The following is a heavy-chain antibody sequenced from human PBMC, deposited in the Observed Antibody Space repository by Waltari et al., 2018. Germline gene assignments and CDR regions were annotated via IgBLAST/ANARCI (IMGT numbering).Heavy chain of an antibody. CDR1: GYTFTGYF. D-gene: IGHD5-18*01. J-gene: IGHJ4*02. Sequence: QVQLVQAGAEVKKPGASGKVSCKAAGYTFTGYFLPGVRQAPGQGLELMGWINPNSGGTNYAQKFQGRVTMTRDTSISTAYMELSRLRSDDTAVYYCAREGGGDTAMVTNYWGQGTLVTVSS. V-gene: IGHV1-2*02. CDR2: INPNSGGT. CDR3: AREGGGDTAMVTNY.